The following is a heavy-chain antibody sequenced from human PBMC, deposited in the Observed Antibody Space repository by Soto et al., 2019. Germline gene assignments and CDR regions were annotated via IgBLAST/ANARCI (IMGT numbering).Heavy chain of an antibody. CDR3: ARGGGSPYHNHEFDF. CDR1: GASITQYY. V-gene: IGHV4-59*01. Sequence: QVQLQESGPGLVKPSETLSLTCTVSGASITQYYWNWIRQSPGKGLEWIVSVSSTGSTVYNPSLTRRVPVSLDSSKNQFSLTLNSVTAADTAVYYCARGGGSPYHNHEFDFWGQGTLVTVSS. CDR2: VSSTGST. D-gene: IGHD6-13*01. J-gene: IGHJ4*02.